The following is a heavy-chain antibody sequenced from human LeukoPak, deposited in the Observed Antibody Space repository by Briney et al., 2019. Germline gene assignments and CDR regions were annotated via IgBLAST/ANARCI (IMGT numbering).Heavy chain of an antibody. CDR3: AKDISIAAADYYFDY. V-gene: IGHV3-30*18. J-gene: IGHJ4*02. CDR2: MSYDGSNK. D-gene: IGHD6-13*01. Sequence: GGSLRLSCSASGFTISIHHMHWVRQAPGKGLEWVAVMSYDGSNKYYADSVKGRFTISRDNSKNTLYLQMNSLRAEDTAVYYCAKDISIAAADYYFDYWGQGTLVTVSS. CDR1: GFTISIHH.